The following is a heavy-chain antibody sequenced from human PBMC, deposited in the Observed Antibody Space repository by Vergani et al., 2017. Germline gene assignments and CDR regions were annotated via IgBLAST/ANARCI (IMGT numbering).Heavy chain of an antibody. V-gene: IGHV3-23*01. CDR2: ISGSGGST. Sequence: EVQLLESGGGLVQPGRSLRLSCAASGFTFDDYAMHWVRQAPGKGLEWVSGISGSGGSTYYADSVKGRFTSSRDNSKNTLYLQMNSLRAEYTAVYYCAKGGLRLGFDPWGQGTLVTVSS. CDR1: GFTFDDYA. J-gene: IGHJ5*02. CDR3: AKGGLRLGFDP. D-gene: IGHD3-3*01.